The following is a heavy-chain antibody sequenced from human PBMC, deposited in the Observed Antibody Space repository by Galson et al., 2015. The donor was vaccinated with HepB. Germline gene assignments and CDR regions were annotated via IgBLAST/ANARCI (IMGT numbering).Heavy chain of an antibody. J-gene: IGHJ4*02. CDR1: GGTFSSYA. V-gene: IGHV1-69*13. Sequence: SVKVSCKASGGTFSSYAISWVRQAPGQGLEWMGGIIPIFGTANYAQKFQGRVTITADESTSTAYMELSSLRSEDTAVYYCARSCAGYSSSCGPGTLGWGQGTLVTVSS. CDR2: IIPIFGTA. CDR3: ARSCAGYSSSCGPGTLG. D-gene: IGHD6-13*01.